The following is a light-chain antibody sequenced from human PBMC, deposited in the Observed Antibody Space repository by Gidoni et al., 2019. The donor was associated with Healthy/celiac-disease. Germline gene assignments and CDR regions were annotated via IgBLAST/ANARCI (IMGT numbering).Light chain of an antibody. CDR3: HQYSKSPWT. CDR2: GAS. CDR1: QSISSSY. J-gene: IGKJ1*01. Sequence: EIVLTQSPGTLALSPGASATRSCRARQSISSSYLAWYQQKPGQAPRLLISGASSRATGVPYRFSDSGSGTDFTLTISRLEPEDFVVYYCHQYSKSPWTFGQGTKVEIK. V-gene: IGKV3-20*01.